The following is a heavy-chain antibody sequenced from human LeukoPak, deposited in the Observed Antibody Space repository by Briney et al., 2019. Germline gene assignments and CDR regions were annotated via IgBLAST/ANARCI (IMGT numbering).Heavy chain of an antibody. CDR3: ANSCYDSSGYYGIIGY. CDR2: ISRSNIYK. V-gene: IGHV3-21*01. Sequence: GGSLRLSCAASGFTFSSYTMNWVRLAPGKGLEWVSSISRSNIYKYYADSVKGRFTISRDNAKNSLYLQMNSLRAEDTPVYYCANSCYDSSGYYGIIGYWGQGTLVTVSS. CDR1: GFTFSSYT. J-gene: IGHJ4*02. D-gene: IGHD3-22*01.